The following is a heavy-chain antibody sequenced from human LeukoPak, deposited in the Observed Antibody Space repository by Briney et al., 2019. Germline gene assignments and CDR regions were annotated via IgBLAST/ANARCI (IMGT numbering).Heavy chain of an antibody. J-gene: IGHJ4*02. Sequence: PGGPLRLSCAASGFTFSSYSMNGVRKAPGKGLEWVSSISSSSSYIYYADSVKGRFTISRDNAKNSLYLQMNSLRAEDTAVYYCARIPRGDSSSWYYFDYWGQGTLVTVSS. CDR2: ISSSSSYI. V-gene: IGHV3-21*01. D-gene: IGHD6-13*01. CDR1: GFTFSSYS. CDR3: ARIPRGDSSSWYYFDY.